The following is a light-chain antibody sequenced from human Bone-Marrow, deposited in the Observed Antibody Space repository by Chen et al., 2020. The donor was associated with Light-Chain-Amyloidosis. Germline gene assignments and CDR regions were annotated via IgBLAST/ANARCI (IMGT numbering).Light chain of an antibody. V-gene: IGLV3-21*02. Sequence: SYVLTQPSSVSVAPGQTATIACGGNNIGSTSVHWYQQTPGQAPLLVVYDDSDRPSGIPERLSGSNSGNTATLTISRVEAGDEADYYGQVWDSSSDRPVFGGGTKLTVL. CDR2: DDS. J-gene: IGLJ3*02. CDR1: NIGSTS. CDR3: QVWDSSSDRPV.